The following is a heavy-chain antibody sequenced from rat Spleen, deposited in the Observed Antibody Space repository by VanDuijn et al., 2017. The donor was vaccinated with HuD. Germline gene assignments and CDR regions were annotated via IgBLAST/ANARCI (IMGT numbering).Heavy chain of an antibody. V-gene: IGHV5-17*01. CDR3: ARFGELRGSFDY. CDR1: GFTFRGYA. CDR2: IIYDGSSA. J-gene: IGHJ2*01. Sequence: EVQLVESGGGLVQPGRSLKLSCVASGFTFRGYAMAWVRQAPKKGLEWVATIIYDGSSAYPRDSVKGRFTIPRDNAKSTLYLQMDSLRSEDTATYYCARFGELRGSFDYWGQGVMVTVSS. D-gene: IGHD1-4*01.